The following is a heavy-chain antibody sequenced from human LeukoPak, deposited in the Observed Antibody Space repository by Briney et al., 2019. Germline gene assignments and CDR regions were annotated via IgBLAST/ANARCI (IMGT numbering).Heavy chain of an antibody. V-gene: IGHV3-66*01. Sequence: GGSLRLSCAASGFTFSSYWMSWVRQAPGKGLEWVSVIYSGGSTYYADSVKGRFTISRDNSKNTLYLQMNSPRAEDTAVYYCARDRSPWALIDSAFDIWGQGTMVTVSS. CDR1: GFTFSSYW. CDR3: ARDRSPWALIDSAFDI. D-gene: IGHD7-27*01. CDR2: IYSGGST. J-gene: IGHJ3*02.